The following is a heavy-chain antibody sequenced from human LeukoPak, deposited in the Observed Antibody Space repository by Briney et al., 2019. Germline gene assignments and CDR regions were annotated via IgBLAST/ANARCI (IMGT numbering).Heavy chain of an antibody. Sequence: GGSLRLSCAASRFAFSTYAMSWVRQAPGKGLAWVSGISWSGASTYYADSVKGRFTISRDNSKNTLYLQLNSLRAEDTAVYYCAKVRFGDYGDFDYWGQGTLVTVSS. D-gene: IGHD4-17*01. CDR1: RFAFSTYA. V-gene: IGHV3-23*01. J-gene: IGHJ4*02. CDR2: ISWSGAST. CDR3: AKVRFGDYGDFDY.